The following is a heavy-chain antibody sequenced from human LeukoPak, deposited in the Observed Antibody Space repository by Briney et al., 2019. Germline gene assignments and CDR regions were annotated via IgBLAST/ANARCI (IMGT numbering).Heavy chain of an antibody. Sequence: GGSLRLSCAASGFTFSSYSMTWVRQAPGKELEWVSSISSSSSYIYYADSVKGRFTIPRDNAKNSLYLQMNSLRAEDTAVYYCAREGNTATLDYRGQGTLVTVSS. V-gene: IGHV3-21*01. J-gene: IGHJ4*02. CDR2: ISSSSSYI. CDR1: GFTFSSYS. D-gene: IGHD5-18*01. CDR3: AREGNTATLDY.